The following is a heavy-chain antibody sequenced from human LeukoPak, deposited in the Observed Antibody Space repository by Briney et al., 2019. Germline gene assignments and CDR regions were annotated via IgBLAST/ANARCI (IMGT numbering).Heavy chain of an antibody. CDR2: ISSSSYI. D-gene: IGHD3-22*01. J-gene: IGHJ4*02. CDR1: GFTFSSYG. CDR3: ARGAHYYYDSSGYSYGDDY. Sequence: PGRSLRLSCAASGFTFSSYGMHWVRQAPGKGLEWVSSISSSSYIYYADSVKGRFTISRDNAKNSLYLQMNSLRAEDTAVYYCARGAHYYYDSSGYSYGDDYWGQGTLVTVSS. V-gene: IGHV3-21*01.